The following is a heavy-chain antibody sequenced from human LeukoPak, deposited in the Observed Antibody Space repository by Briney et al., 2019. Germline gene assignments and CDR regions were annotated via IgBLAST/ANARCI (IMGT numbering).Heavy chain of an antibody. CDR3: ARELREHGVFDI. Sequence: GGSLRLSCVASGFTFSNYVMNWVRQAPGKGLDWVSGISDSGGSTYYADSVKGRFTIPRDNSKNTVFLQMNSLRAEDTAVYYCARELREHGVFDIWGQGTMVTVSS. CDR2: ISDSGGST. CDR1: GFTFSNYV. J-gene: IGHJ3*02. D-gene: IGHD1-26*01. V-gene: IGHV3-23*01.